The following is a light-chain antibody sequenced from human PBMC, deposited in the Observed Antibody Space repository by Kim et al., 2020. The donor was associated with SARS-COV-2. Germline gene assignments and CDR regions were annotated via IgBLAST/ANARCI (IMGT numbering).Light chain of an antibody. Sequence: QSASVSGSPGQSITISCTGTSSDVGNYNLVSWYQQHPGKAPKLKIYEVTKRPSGVSNRFSGSKSGNTASLTISGLQAEDEAVYYCCSYAGSSTSVLEPGTKFTAL. J-gene: IGLJ1*01. V-gene: IGLV2-23*02. CDR3: CSYAGSSTSV. CDR1: SSDVGNYNL. CDR2: EVT.